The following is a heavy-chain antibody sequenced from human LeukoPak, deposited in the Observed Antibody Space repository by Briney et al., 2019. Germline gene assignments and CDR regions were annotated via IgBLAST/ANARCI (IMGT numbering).Heavy chain of an antibody. D-gene: IGHD5-18*01. CDR1: GFGYN. CDR3: ARSGMVTDFDY. Sequence: ASVKVSCKASGFGYNIHWVRQAPGQGLEWMGWSDPNNGATNYAQKFQGRVTMTRDTSISTAYMELSRLRSDDTAVYYCARSGMVTDFDYWGQGTLVTVSS. V-gene: IGHV1-2*02. CDR2: SDPNNGAT. J-gene: IGHJ4*02.